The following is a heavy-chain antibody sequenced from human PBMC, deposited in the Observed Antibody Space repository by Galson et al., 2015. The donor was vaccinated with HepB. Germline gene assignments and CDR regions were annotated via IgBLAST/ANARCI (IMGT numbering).Heavy chain of an antibody. CDR2: ISYDGSNK. D-gene: IGHD2-15*01. V-gene: IGHV3-30*03. CDR3: AREGYCSGGSCYTH. Sequence: SLRLSCAASGFTFSSYGMHWVRQAPGKGLEWVAVISYDGSNKYYADSVKGRFTISRDNSKNTLYLQMNSLRAEDTAVYYCAREGYCSGGSCYTHWGQGTLVTVSS. CDR1: GFTFSSYG. J-gene: IGHJ4*02.